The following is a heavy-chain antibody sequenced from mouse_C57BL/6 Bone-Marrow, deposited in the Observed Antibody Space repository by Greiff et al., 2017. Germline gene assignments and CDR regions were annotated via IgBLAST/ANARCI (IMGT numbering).Heavy chain of an antibody. D-gene: IGHD1-1*01. J-gene: IGHJ2*01. CDR3: ARRDYYGSREYFDY. V-gene: IGHV1-85*01. CDR2: IYPRDGST. CDR1: GYTFTSYD. Sequence: QVQLQQSGPELVKPGASVKLSCKASGYTFTSYDINWVKQRPGQGLEWIGWIYPRDGSTKYNEKFKGKATLTVDTSSSTAYMELHSLTSEDSAVYFGARRDYYGSREYFDYWGQGTTLTVSS.